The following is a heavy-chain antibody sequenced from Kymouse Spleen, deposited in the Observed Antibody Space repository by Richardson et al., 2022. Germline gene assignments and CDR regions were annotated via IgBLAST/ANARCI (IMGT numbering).Heavy chain of an antibody. CDR3: ARQRGSYWYFDL. V-gene: IGHV4-39*01. D-gene: IGHD1-26*01. Sequence: QLQLQESGPGLVKPSETLSLTCTVSGGSISSSSYYWGWIRQPPGKGLEWIGSIYYSGSTYYNPSLKSRVTISVDTSKNQFSLKLSSVTAADTAVYYCARQRGSYWYFDLWGRGTLVTVSS. CDR2: IYYSGST. CDR1: GGSISSSSYY. J-gene: IGHJ2*01.